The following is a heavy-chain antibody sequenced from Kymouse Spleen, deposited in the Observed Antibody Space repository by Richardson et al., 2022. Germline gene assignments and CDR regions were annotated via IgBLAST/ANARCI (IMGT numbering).Heavy chain of an antibody. CDR1: GFTFSSYG. Sequence: QVQLVESGGGVVQPGRSLRLSCAASGFTFSSYGMHWVRQAPGKGLEWVAVIWYDGSNKYYADSVKGRFTISRDNSKNTLYLQMNSLRAEDTAVYYCARDILTGYPYYYYGMDVWGQGTTVTVSS. J-gene: IGHJ6*02. V-gene: IGHV3-33*01. CDR2: IWYDGSNK. D-gene: IGHD3-9*01. CDR3: ARDILTGYPYYYYGMDV.